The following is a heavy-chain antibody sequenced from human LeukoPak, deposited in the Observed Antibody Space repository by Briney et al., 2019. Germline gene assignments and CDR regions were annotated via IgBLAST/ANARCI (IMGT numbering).Heavy chain of an antibody. CDR2: ISGSGGST. J-gene: IGHJ6*03. CDR1: GFTFSSYA. V-gene: IGHV3-23*01. CDR3: AKFAGDSSGYYLNYYYYYMDV. Sequence: AGGSLRLSCAASGFTFSSYAMSWVRQAPGKGLEWVSAISGSGGSTYYADSVKGRFTISRDNSKNTLYLRMNSLRAEDTAVYYCAKFAGDSSGYYLNYYYYYMDVWGKGTTVTVSS. D-gene: IGHD3-22*01.